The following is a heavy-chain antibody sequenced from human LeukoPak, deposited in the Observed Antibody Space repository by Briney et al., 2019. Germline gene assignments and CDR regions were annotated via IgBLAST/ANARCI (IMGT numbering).Heavy chain of an antibody. J-gene: IGHJ4*02. V-gene: IGHV3-48*03. Sequence: GGSLRLSCAASGFTFSNYEMNWVRQAPGKGLEWVSHISSSGSTIYYADSVKGRFTISRDNAKNSLYLQMNSLRAEDTAVYYCARDYWHYGSGSYYYWGQGTLVTVSS. CDR3: ARDYWHYGSGSYYY. D-gene: IGHD3-10*01. CDR1: GFTFSNYE. CDR2: ISSSGSTI.